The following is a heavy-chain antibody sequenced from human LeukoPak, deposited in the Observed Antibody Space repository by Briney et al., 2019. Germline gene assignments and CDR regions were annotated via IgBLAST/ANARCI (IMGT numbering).Heavy chain of an antibody. CDR1: GFTFSSYW. J-gene: IGHJ5*02. V-gene: IGHV3-7*01. D-gene: IGHD6-13*01. Sequence: PGGSLRLSCAASGFTFSSYWMSWVRQAPGKGLEWVANMKQDGSEKYYVDSVKGRFTISRDNAKNSLYLQMNSLRAEDTAVYYCARDPIEHASSSWYFPGPRPNNWFDPWGQGTLVTVSS. CDR3: ARDPIEHASSSWYFPGPRPNNWFDP. CDR2: MKQDGSEK.